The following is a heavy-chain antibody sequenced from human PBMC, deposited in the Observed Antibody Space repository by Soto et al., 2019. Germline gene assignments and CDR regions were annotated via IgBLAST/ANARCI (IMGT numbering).Heavy chain of an antibody. CDR2: VSANNGHT. CDR3: ARDIESVTAKHFFYYYARDV. V-gene: IGHV1-18*01. CDR1: GFTFSNYG. D-gene: IGHD2-8*01. Sequence: QGQLVQSGAEVKKPGASVKLSCKASGFTFSNYGLNWVRQAPGQGLEWMGWVSANNGHTNYAQNLQGRVSMTTDTSTSTAYMELRFLTFDDTAVYYCARDIESVTAKHFFYYYARDVWGQGTTVTVSS. J-gene: IGHJ6*02.